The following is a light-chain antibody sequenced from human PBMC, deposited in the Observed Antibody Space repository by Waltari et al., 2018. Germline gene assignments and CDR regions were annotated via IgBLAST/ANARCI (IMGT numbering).Light chain of an antibody. J-gene: IGKJ4*01. Sequence: DIQVTQSPSTLSASVGDRVTITCRANENISRWLAWYQQKPGKAPNLLIYKASSLQTGVPSRFSGSGSGTEFTLTISSLQPDDFATYYCQQYNAYSALTFGGGTKVEIK. V-gene: IGKV1-5*03. CDR2: KAS. CDR3: QQYNAYSALT. CDR1: ENISRW.